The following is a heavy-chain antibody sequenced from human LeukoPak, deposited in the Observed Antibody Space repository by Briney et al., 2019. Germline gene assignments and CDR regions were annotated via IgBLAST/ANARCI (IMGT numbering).Heavy chain of an antibody. D-gene: IGHD3-22*01. J-gene: IGHJ3*02. Sequence: SETLSLTCAVSGGSIRTRIYYWGWIRQSPGTGLEWIGCDSYTGGIHYNPSLRSRVTVSVDTSKNQFSLKLSSVTAADTAVYYCARLGDSSGDHPYAFDIWGQGTMVTVSS. CDR3: ARLGDSSGDHPYAFDI. CDR2: DSYTGGI. CDR1: GGSIRTRIYY. V-gene: IGHV4-39*01.